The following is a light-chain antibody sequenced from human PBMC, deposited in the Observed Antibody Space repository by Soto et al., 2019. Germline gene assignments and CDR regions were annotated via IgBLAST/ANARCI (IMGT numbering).Light chain of an antibody. CDR1: EDIRKY. J-gene: IGKJ5*01. V-gene: IGKV1-17*01. CDR3: QQLNTLPFT. CDR2: EAS. Sequence: DIQMTQSPSSLSASVGDRVAITCRASEDIRKYLNWYQQRPGKAPKLMIYEASTLQSGVPSRFSGSGSGTEFTLTISGLLPEDFATYHCQQLNTLPFTFGQGTRLDTK.